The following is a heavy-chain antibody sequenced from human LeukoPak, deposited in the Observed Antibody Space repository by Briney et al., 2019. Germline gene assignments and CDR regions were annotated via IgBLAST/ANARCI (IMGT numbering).Heavy chain of an antibody. J-gene: IGHJ3*02. CDR3: TTSYYDFWSGPDAFDI. CDR2: IKSKTDGGTI. CDR1: GFTLSNAW. Sequence: GGSLRLSCAGSGFTLSNAWMSWVRQAPGKGLEWVGRIKSKTDGGTIDYAAPVKGRFTISRDDSKNTLYLQMNSLKTEDTAVYYCTTSYYDFWSGPDAFDIWGQGTMVTVSS. V-gene: IGHV3-15*01. D-gene: IGHD3-3*01.